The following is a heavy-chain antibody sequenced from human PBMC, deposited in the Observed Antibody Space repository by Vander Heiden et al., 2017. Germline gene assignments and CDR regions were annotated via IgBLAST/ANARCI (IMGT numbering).Heavy chain of an antibody. D-gene: IGHD1-26*01. CDR3: ATSREVGARDAFDI. CDR2: ISGSGGSI. CDR1: GFTFCRYA. J-gene: IGHJ3*02. Sequence: EVQLLESGGGLVQPGGSLRLSCAASGFTFCRYAMRWVRQAPGKGLEWVSAISGSGGSIYYADSVKGRFTISRDNSKNTLYLQMNSLRAEDTAVYYCATSREVGARDAFDIWGQGTMVTVSS. V-gene: IGHV3-23*01.